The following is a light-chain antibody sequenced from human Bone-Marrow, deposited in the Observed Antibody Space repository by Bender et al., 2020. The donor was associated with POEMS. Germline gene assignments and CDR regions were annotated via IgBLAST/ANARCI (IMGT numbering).Light chain of an antibody. V-gene: IGLV3-21*01. CDR1: NIENKN. CDR3: QVWDSFTVI. Sequence: FVLTQEPSLSVAPGKTATITCGGDNIENKNVHWYQQTPGQAPMLVIYYSTDRPSGIPERFSGSSSGNTATLTIYRVAAGDEADYYCQVWDSFTVIFGGGTRLTVL. J-gene: IGLJ2*01. CDR2: YST.